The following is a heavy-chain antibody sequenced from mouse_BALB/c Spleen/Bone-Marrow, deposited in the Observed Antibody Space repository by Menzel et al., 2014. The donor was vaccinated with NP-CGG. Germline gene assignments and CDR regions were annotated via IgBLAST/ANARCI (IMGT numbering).Heavy chain of an antibody. CDR1: GFSLTSYG. Sequence: VQGVESGPGLVQPSQSLSTTCTVSGFSLTSYGVHWVRQSPGKGLEWLGVIWSGGSTDCNAAFISRLSISKDNSKSQVFFKMNSLQADDTAIYYCARNMGSYYGYLAYWGQGTLVTVSA. V-gene: IGHV2-4-1*01. J-gene: IGHJ3*01. CDR3: ARNMGSYYGYLAY. D-gene: IGHD1-2*01. CDR2: IWSGGST.